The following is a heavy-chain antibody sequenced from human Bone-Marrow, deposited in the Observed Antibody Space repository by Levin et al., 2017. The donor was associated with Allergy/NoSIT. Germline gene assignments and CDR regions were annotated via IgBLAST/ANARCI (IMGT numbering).Heavy chain of an antibody. CDR3: AKDKGPGWNCFDY. CDR1: GFTFSNYA. J-gene: IGHJ4*02. Sequence: GESLKISCVASGFTFSNYAMAWVRQSPGKGLEWVSHISDNGNTKYIDAVKGRFTISRDNSKNTVYLRMDSLRAEDTALYYCAKDKGPGWNCFDYWGPGTLVTVSS. D-gene: IGHD2-2*01. V-gene: IGHV3-23*01. CDR2: ISDNGNT.